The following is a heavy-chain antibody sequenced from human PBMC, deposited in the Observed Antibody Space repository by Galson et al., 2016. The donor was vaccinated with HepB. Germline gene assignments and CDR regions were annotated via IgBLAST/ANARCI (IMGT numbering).Heavy chain of an antibody. CDR3: ARRNVWNYGDYYDYYYMDV. J-gene: IGHJ6*03. Sequence: QSGAEVKKPGESLRISCKGSGYSFTSYWITWVRQMPGKGLEWMGRIDPSDSYTNYSPSFQGHVTISADKSISTAYLQWSSLKASDTAMYYYARRNVWNYGDYYDYYYMDVWGKGTTVTVSS. V-gene: IGHV5-10-1*01. CDR1: GYSFTSYW. D-gene: IGHD1-7*01. CDR2: IDPSDSYT.